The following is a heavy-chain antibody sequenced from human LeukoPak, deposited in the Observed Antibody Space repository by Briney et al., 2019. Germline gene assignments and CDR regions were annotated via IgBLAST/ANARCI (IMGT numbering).Heavy chain of an antibody. CDR2: IYYDASHN. V-gene: IGHV3-33*08. D-gene: IGHD3-9*01. CDR1: GFTFRSSG. CDR3: ARDRSRYVDY. J-gene: IGHJ4*02. Sequence: GGSLRLSCAASGFTFRSSGMHWVRQAPSKGLEWVAVIYYDASHNLYADSMKGRFTISRDNSKNMLYLQMNSLRADDTAVNYCARDRSRYVDYWGQGTLVTVSS.